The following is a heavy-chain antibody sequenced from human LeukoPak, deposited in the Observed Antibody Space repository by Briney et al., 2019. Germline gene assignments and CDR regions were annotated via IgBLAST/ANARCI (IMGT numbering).Heavy chain of an antibody. CDR3: ARLAGGSYSDY. J-gene: IGHJ4*02. D-gene: IGHD1-26*01. CDR1: GFTFSSYA. CDR2: ISYDGGST. Sequence: GGSLRLSCAASGFTFSSYAMNWVRQAPGKGLEYVSSISYDGGSTYYANSVRGRFTISRDNSKNTLYLQMGSLRAEDMAVYYCARLAGGSYSDYWGQGILVTVSS. V-gene: IGHV3-64*01.